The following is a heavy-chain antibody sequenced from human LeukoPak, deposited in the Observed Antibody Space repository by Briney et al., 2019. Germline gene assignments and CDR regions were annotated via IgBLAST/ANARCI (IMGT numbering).Heavy chain of an antibody. CDR3: ARSFWWFGEFSPFDY. CDR2: IKSKTDGGTT. D-gene: IGHD3-10*01. Sequence: GGSLRLSCVASGFTFSNVWMNWVRQAPGKGLEWVGRIKSKTDGGTTDYAVPVKGRFTISRDDSKNTLYLQMNSLKTEDTAVYYCARSFWWFGEFSPFDYWGQGTLVTVSS. V-gene: IGHV3-15*01. J-gene: IGHJ4*02. CDR1: GFTFSNVW.